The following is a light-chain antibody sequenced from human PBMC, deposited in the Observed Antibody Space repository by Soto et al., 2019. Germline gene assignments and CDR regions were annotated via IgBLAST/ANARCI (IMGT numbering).Light chain of an antibody. CDR2: EVS. V-gene: IGLV2-14*01. J-gene: IGLJ1*01. Sequence: QSVLTQPASVSGSLGQSITISCTGTSSDVGAYNYVSWYQQHPGKAPKLLIYEVSNRPSGVPNRFSGSKSGNTASLTISGLQAEDEADYYCSSYAGSNNFVFGTGTKVTVL. CDR1: SSDVGAYNY. CDR3: SSYAGSNNFV.